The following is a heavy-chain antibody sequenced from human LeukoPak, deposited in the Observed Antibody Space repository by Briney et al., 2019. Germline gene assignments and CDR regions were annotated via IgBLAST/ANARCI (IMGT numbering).Heavy chain of an antibody. Sequence: GASVKVSCKASGYTFTGYYMHWVRQAPGQGLEWMGWINPNSDGTNYAQKFQGRVTMTRDTSISTAYMELSRLRSDDTAVYYCATEPLNYYGSGKPFDYWGQGTLVTVSS. V-gene: IGHV1-2*02. J-gene: IGHJ4*02. CDR3: ATEPLNYYGSGKPFDY. D-gene: IGHD3-10*01. CDR1: GYTFTGYY. CDR2: INPNSDGT.